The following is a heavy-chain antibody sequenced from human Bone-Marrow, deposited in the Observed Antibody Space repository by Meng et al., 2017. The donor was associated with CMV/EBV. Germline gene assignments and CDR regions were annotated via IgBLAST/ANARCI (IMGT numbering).Heavy chain of an antibody. J-gene: IGHJ4*02. V-gene: IGHV3-74*01. CDR1: GFTFSSYW. Sequence: GESLKISCAVSGFTFSSYWMHWVRQAPGKGLVWVSRINSDGSSTSYADSVKGRFTISRDNAKNTLYLQMNSLRAEDTAVYYCARDFYAADHYWGQGTLVTVSS. CDR3: ARDFYAADHY. CDR2: INSDGSST. D-gene: IGHD3-16*01.